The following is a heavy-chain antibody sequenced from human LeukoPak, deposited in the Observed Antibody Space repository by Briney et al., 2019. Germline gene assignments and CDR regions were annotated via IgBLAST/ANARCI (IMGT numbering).Heavy chain of an antibody. Sequence: GGSLRLSCAASRFTFSSYGMHWVRQAPGKGLEWVAFIRYDGSNKYYADSVRGRFTISRDNSKNTLYLQMNSLRAEDTAVYYCARAWLGWFDPWGQGTLVTVSS. CDR3: ARAWLGWFDP. V-gene: IGHV3-30*02. D-gene: IGHD5-12*01. CDR2: IRYDGSNK. J-gene: IGHJ5*02. CDR1: RFTFSSYG.